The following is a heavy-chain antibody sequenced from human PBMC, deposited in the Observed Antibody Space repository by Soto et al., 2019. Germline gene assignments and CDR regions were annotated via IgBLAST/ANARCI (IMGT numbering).Heavy chain of an antibody. CDR2: ISDGGGST. V-gene: IGHV3-23*01. J-gene: IGHJ5*01. Sequence: GGSLRLSCAASGFTFSNYAMSWVRQAPGKGLEWVSGISDGGGSTYYEDSVKGRFTISRGSSQNKLYLQLSSLRAEDTAVYYCAKLYRNTVTTKKYNWFDSWGQGTLVTVSS. CDR3: AKLYRNTVTTKKYNWFDS. CDR1: GFTFSNYA. D-gene: IGHD4-17*01.